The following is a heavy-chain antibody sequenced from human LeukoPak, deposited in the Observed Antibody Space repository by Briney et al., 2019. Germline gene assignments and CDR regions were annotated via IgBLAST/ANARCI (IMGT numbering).Heavy chain of an antibody. D-gene: IGHD3-9*01. CDR3: ARGDYDFLTGYTADDAFDI. CDR1: GYTFTSYG. V-gene: IGHV1-18*01. J-gene: IGHJ3*02. CDR2: ISAYNGNT. Sequence: ASVKVSCKASGYTFTSYGISWVRQAPGQGVGGMGRISAYNGNTKYPQKLQGRVTMTTHTSTSTAYMELRSLRSDDTAVYYCARGDYDFLTGYTADDAFDIWGQGTMVTVSS.